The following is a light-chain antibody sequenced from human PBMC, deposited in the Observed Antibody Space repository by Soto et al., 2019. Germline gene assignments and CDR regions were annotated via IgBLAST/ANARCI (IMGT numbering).Light chain of an antibody. CDR2: AVS. CDR3: CSYGGRILVI. J-gene: IGLJ2*01. Sequence: QSALTQPPSASGSPGQSVTISCTGTKNDIGVYDFVSWYQQYPGKAPRLLIYAVSNRPSGVSDRFSGSKSGNTASLTISGLQAEDEAHYYCCSYGGRILVIFGEGTKLTVL. V-gene: IGLV2-8*01. CDR1: KNDIGVYDF.